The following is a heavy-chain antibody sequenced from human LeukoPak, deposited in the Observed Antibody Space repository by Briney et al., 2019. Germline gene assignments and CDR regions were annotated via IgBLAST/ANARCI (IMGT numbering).Heavy chain of an antibody. CDR1: GFSFSSHG. D-gene: IGHD2-8*01. V-gene: IGHV3-33*01. J-gene: IGHJ3*01. CDR3: ARDDALPDNGLDA. CDR2: IGSDGSR. Sequence: PGGSLRLSCAASGFSFSSHGMHWVRQAPGKGLEWLAVIGSDGSRDNADSVRGRLTISRDNSKNMLFLQVNSLRVEDTAVYFCARDDALPDNGLDAWGQGTMVTVSS.